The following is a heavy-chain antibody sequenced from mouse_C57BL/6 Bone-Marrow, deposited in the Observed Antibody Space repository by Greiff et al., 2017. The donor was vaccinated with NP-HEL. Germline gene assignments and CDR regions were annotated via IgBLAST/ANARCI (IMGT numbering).Heavy chain of an antibody. D-gene: IGHD2-4*01. J-gene: IGHJ4*01. V-gene: IGHV1-81*01. CDR2: IYPRSGNT. CDR3: ARSGGLRRFRGDYARDY. Sequence: QVQLQQSGAELARPGASVKLSCKASGYTFTSYGISWVKQRPGQGLEWIGEIYPRSGNTYYNEKFKGKATLTADKSSSTAYMELRSLTSEDSAVYFCARSGGLRRFRGDYARDYGGQGTSVTVSA. CDR1: GYTFTSYG.